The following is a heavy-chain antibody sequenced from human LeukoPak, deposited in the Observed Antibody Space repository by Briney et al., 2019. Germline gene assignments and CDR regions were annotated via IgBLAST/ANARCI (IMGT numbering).Heavy chain of an antibody. J-gene: IGHJ3*02. Sequence: GGSLRLSCAASGFTFSTYGFHWVRQAPGKGLYWVAGISYDGSNEYYADFVKGRFTISRDNSKNTVYLQMNSLRAEDTAVYYCARTRCCSTYDAFDIWGQGTMVTVSS. V-gene: IGHV3-30-3*01. CDR3: ARTRCCSTYDAFDI. D-gene: IGHD2-2*01. CDR2: ISYDGSNE. CDR1: GFTFSTYG.